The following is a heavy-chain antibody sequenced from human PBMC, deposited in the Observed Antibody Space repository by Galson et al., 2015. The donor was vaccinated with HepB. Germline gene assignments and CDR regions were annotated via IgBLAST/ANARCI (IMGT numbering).Heavy chain of an antibody. CDR2: ISSSSSTI. V-gene: IGHV3-48*02. CDR3: ENEEVGAEYYFDY. D-gene: IGHD1-26*01. Sequence: SLRLSCAASGFTFSSYSMNWVRQAPGKGLEWVSYISSSSSTIYYADSAKGRFSISRANAKNSLYLQMNILRDEDTDVYYCENEEVGAEYYFDYWGQGTLVTVSS. J-gene: IGHJ4*02. CDR1: GFTFSSYS.